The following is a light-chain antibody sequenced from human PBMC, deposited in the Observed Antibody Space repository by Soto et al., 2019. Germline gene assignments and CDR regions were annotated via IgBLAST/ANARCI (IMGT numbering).Light chain of an antibody. Sequence: QSALTQPASVSGSPGQSITISCTGTSSDVGGYNYVSWYQQHPGKAPKFMIYEVSNRPSGVSNRFSGSKSGNTASLTISGLRAEDEADYYCSSYTSSSTLVVFGGGTKVTVL. V-gene: IGLV2-14*01. CDR2: EVS. J-gene: IGLJ2*01. CDR1: SSDVGGYNY. CDR3: SSYTSSSTLVV.